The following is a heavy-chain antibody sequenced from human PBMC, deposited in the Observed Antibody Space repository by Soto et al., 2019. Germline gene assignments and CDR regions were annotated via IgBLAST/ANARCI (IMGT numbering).Heavy chain of an antibody. Sequence: PGGSLRLSCAASGFTFSDYYMSWIRQAPGKGLEWVSYISSSSSYTNYADSVKGRFTISRDNAKNSLYLQMNSLRAEDTAVYYCARSGGGNSGSYLGYYGMDVWGQGTTVTVS. CDR2: ISSSSSYT. D-gene: IGHD3-10*01. CDR1: GFTFSDYY. V-gene: IGHV3-11*06. CDR3: ARSGGGNSGSYLGYYGMDV. J-gene: IGHJ6*02.